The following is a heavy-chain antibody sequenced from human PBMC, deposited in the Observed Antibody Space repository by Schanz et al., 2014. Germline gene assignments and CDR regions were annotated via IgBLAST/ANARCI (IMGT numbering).Heavy chain of an antibody. Sequence: VQLVESGGGVVQPGRSLRLSCAASGFTFRSYGMHWVRQAPGKGLEWVSAINWSDGSTGYADSVKGRFTISRDNGKNSLYLQMNSLRAEDTALYYCARDFPYVSGSYYKGFGYWGQGTLVTVSS. CDR2: INWSDGST. V-gene: IGHV3-20*04. D-gene: IGHD3-10*01. CDR1: GFTFRSYG. J-gene: IGHJ4*02. CDR3: ARDFPYVSGSYYKGFGY.